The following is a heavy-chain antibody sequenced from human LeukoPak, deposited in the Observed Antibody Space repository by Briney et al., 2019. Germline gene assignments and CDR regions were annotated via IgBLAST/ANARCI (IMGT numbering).Heavy chain of an antibody. J-gene: IGHJ4*02. Sequence: SETLSLTCTVSGGSISSSSYYWGWIRQPPGKGLEWIGSIYYSGSTYYNPSLKSRVTISVGTSKNQFSLKLSSVTAADTAVYYCARRFNYDILTGYYPGGYDYWGQGTLVTVSS. D-gene: IGHD3-9*01. CDR2: IYYSGST. CDR3: ARRFNYDILTGYYPGGYDY. CDR1: GGSISSSSYY. V-gene: IGHV4-39*01.